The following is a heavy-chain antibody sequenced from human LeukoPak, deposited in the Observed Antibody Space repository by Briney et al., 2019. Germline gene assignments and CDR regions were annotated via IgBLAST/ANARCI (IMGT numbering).Heavy chain of an antibody. Sequence: PSETLSLTCAVNGGSFSGYYWTWIRQPPGKGLEWIGEIYHSGSTNYNPSLKSRLTLSVDTSKNQFSLKLSPVTAADTAVYYCARSSGHSTARNYYYYMGVWGKGTTVAVAS. CDR2: IYHSGST. J-gene: IGHJ6*03. CDR3: ARSSGHSTARNYYYYMGV. D-gene: IGHD3-10*01. CDR1: GGSFSGYY. V-gene: IGHV4-34*01.